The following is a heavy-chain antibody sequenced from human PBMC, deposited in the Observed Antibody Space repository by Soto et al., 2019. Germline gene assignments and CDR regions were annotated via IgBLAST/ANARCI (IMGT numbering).Heavy chain of an antibody. CDR2: IISIFGTA. CDR3: AGHTEGVNYYYGMGV. D-gene: IGHD2-21*01. J-gene: IGHJ6*02. V-gene: IGHV1-69*12. Sequence: QVQLVQSGAEVKKPGSSVKVSCKASGGTFSSYAISWVRQAPGQGLEWMGGIISIFGTADYAQKFQGRVTITADESTSTAYMQLSTLRSEDTAVYYCAGHTEGVNYYYGMGVWGQGTTVTVSS. CDR1: GGTFSSYA.